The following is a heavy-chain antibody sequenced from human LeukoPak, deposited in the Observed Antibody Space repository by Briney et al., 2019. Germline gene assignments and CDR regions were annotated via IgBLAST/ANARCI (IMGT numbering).Heavy chain of an antibody. CDR1: GVSISSYY. CDR3: ARDTVGPYYYYGMDV. J-gene: IGHJ6*02. Sequence: SETLSLTCDVSGVSISSYYWSWIRQPAGKGLEWIGRIYTSGSTNYNPSLKSRVTMSVDTSKNQFSLKLSSVTAADTAVYYCARDTVGPYYYYGMDVWGQGTTVTVSS. D-gene: IGHD4-23*01. CDR2: IYTSGST. V-gene: IGHV4-4*07.